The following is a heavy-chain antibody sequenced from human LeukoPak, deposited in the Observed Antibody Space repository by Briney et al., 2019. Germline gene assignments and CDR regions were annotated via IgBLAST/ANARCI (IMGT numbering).Heavy chain of an antibody. D-gene: IGHD3-22*01. Sequence: GGSLRLSCAASGFTFSSYWMSWVRQAPGKGLEWVSYISSSSNFIYYADSVKGRFTISRDNAKNSLYLQMNSLRAEDTAVYYCARSGHYYDSSVYLLPPPSPPDYWGQGTLVTVSS. CDR3: ARSGHYYDSSVYLLPPPSPPDY. CDR2: ISSSSNFI. J-gene: IGHJ4*02. CDR1: GFTFSSYW. V-gene: IGHV3-21*01.